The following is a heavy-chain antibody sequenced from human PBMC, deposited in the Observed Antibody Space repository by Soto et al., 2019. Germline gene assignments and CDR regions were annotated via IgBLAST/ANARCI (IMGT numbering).Heavy chain of an antibody. J-gene: IGHJ4*02. D-gene: IGHD2-15*01. CDR2: INPSGGST. Sequence: ASVKVSCKASGYTFTSYYMHWVRQAPGQGLEWMGIINPSGGSTSYAQKFQGRVTMTRDTSTSTVYMELSSLRSEDTAVYYCARDTRGVVVAPTYYFDDWGQGTLVTVSS. CDR1: GYTFTSYY. V-gene: IGHV1-46*03. CDR3: ARDTRGVVVAPTYYFDD.